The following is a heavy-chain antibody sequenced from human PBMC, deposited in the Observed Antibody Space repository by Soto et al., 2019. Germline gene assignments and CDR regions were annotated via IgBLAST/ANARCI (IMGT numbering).Heavy chain of an antibody. J-gene: IGHJ4*02. CDR2: INHSGST. D-gene: IGHD4-17*01. CDR3: ARYRVPTVTTSAGYYFDY. CDR1: GGTFSGYY. Sequence: SETLSLTCTVYGGTFSGYYWSWISPTTGKGLEWIGEINHSGSTNYNPSLKSRVTISVDTSKNQFSLKLSSVTAADTAVYYCARYRVPTVTTSAGYYFDYWGQGTLVTVSS. V-gene: IGHV4-34*01.